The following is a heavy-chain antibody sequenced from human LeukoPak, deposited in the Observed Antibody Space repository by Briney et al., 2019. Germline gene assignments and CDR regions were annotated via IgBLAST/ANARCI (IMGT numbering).Heavy chain of an antibody. Sequence: GESLKISCKGSGYSFTTNWIGWVRQMPGKGLEWMGIIYPGDSETRYSPSFQGQVTISADKSISTAYVRWSSLKASDTAMYYCVRSRGYSYGYSYYFDYWGQGTLVTVSS. D-gene: IGHD5-18*01. CDR1: GYSFTTNW. V-gene: IGHV5-51*01. J-gene: IGHJ4*02. CDR3: VRSRGYSYGYSYYFDY. CDR2: IYPGDSET.